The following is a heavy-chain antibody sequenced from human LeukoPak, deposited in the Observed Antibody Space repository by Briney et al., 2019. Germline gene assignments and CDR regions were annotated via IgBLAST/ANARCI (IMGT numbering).Heavy chain of an antibody. Sequence: ASVKVSCKASGYTFTGYYMHWVRQAPGQGLEWMGWINPNSGGTNYAQKFQGRVTMTRDTSISTAYMELSRLRSDDTAVYYCARGALYYYGSGSYPDYWGQGTLVTVSS. CDR2: INPNSGGT. D-gene: IGHD3-10*01. J-gene: IGHJ4*02. CDR1: GYTFTGYY. CDR3: ARGALYYYGSGSYPDY. V-gene: IGHV1-2*02.